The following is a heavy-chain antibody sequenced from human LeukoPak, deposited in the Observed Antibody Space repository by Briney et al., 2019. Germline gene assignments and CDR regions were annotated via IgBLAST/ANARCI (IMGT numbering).Heavy chain of an antibody. CDR2: IRYDGSNK. Sequence: GGSLRLSCAASGFTFSSYGMHWVRQAPGKGLEWVAFIRYDGSNKYYADSVKGRFTISRDNSKNTLYLQMNSLRAEDTAVYYCAKAHPSYGSGSYHYYFDYWGQGTLVTVSS. CDR1: GFTFSSYG. D-gene: IGHD3-10*01. J-gene: IGHJ4*02. CDR3: AKAHPSYGSGSYHYYFDY. V-gene: IGHV3-30*02.